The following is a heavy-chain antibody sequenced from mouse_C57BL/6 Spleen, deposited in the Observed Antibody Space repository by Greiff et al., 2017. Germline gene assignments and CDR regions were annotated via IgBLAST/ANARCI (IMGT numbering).Heavy chain of an antibody. CDR1: GYSFTDYN. D-gene: IGHD1-1*01. Sequence: EVKLMESGPELVKPGASVKISCKASGYSFTDYNMNWVKQSNGKSLEWIGVINPNYGTTSYNQKFKGKATLTVDQSSSTAYMQLNSLTSEDSAVYFCARRYGSSYDWYFDVWGTGTTVTVSS. J-gene: IGHJ1*03. V-gene: IGHV1-39*01. CDR3: ARRYGSSYDWYFDV. CDR2: INPNYGTT.